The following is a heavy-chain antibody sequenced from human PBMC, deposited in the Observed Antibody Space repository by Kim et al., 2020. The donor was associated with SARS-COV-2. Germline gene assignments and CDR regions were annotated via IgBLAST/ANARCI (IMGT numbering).Heavy chain of an antibody. Sequence: SETLSLTCAVYGGSFSGYYWSWIRQPPGKGLEWIWEINHSGSTNYNPSLTIRVTITVDTAKNQFSLKLSSVTAADTAASYCARGKVALRFLAYWGQGTLV. D-gene: IGHD3-3*01. CDR2: INHSGST. CDR3: ARGKVALRFLAY. J-gene: IGHJ4*02. CDR1: GGSFSGYY. V-gene: IGHV4-34*01.